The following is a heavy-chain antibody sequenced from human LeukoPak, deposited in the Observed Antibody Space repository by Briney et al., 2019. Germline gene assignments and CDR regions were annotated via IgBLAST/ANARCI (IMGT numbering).Heavy chain of an antibody. J-gene: IGHJ4*02. CDR2: IYPGDSDI. CDR3: ATAYNSDY. V-gene: IGHV5-51*01. CDR1: GYSFTSYW. D-gene: IGHD1-14*01. Sequence: GESLKISCKDSGYSFTSYWIGWVRQMPGKGLDWMAIIYPGDSDIRYSPSFQGQVTISADRSISTAYLQWNSLKASDTAIYYCATAYNSDYWGQGTLVTVSS.